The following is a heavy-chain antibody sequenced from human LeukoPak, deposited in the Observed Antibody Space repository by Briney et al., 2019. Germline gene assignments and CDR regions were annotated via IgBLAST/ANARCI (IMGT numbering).Heavy chain of an antibody. Sequence: ASVKVSCKASGYTFTSYAMNWVRQAPGQGLEWMGWINTNTGNPTYAQRFTERFVFSLDTSVSTAYLQICSIKAEDTAVYYCARDLRDYDILTGREYDWFEPWGQGTLVTVSS. J-gene: IGHJ5*02. CDR2: INTNTGNP. CDR3: ARDLRDYDILTGREYDWFEP. CDR1: GYTFTSYA. V-gene: IGHV7-4-1*01. D-gene: IGHD3-9*01.